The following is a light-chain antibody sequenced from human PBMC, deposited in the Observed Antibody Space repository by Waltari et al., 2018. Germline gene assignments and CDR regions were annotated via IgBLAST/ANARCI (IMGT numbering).Light chain of an antibody. CDR2: DDS. Sequence: SYVLTQPPSVSVAPGQTARITCGGNNIGSKSVHWYQQKPGPAPVLVGYDDSDRPAGIPGRFAGSNSGNTATLTISRVEAGDEADYYCQVWDSSSDHVVFGGGTKLTV. CDR3: QVWDSSSDHVV. CDR1: NIGSKS. V-gene: IGLV3-21*02. J-gene: IGLJ2*01.